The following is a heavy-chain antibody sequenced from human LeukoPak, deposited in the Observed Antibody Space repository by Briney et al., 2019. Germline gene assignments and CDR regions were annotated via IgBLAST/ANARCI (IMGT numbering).Heavy chain of an antibody. Sequence: PAGGTLRLSCVGPGFTFSTHGMNWVRQAPGKGLEWVSGIGGSGIGHGTHYADSVKGRFTISRGNSKNMVYLQMDSLRAEDTALYYCARDSGWLRYHDWGQGALVTVSS. V-gene: IGHV3-23*01. D-gene: IGHD5-12*01. CDR3: ARDSGWLRYHD. CDR1: GFTFSTHG. CDR2: IGGSGIGHGT. J-gene: IGHJ4*02.